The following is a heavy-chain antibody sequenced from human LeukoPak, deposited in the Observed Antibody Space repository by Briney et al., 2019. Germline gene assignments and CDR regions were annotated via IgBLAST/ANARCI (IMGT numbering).Heavy chain of an antibody. J-gene: IGHJ3*02. CDR1: GFTFSGFW. V-gene: IGHV3-7*03. Sequence: GGSLRLSCAVSGFTFSGFWMSWSRQAPGKGLEWVASINSDGSEGYYADVVKGRFTISRDNAKNSLYLQINSLRAEDTAVYYCAKVPADGYNENNIWGQGTMVTVSS. D-gene: IGHD5-24*01. CDR3: AKVPADGYNENNI. CDR2: INSDGSEG.